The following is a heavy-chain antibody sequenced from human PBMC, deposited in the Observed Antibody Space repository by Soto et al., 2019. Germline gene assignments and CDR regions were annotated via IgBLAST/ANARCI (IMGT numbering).Heavy chain of an antibody. CDR2: IYYSGST. CDR1: GGSISSGGYY. V-gene: IGHV4-61*08. CDR3: ARAGGIWFGYYYYMDV. J-gene: IGHJ6*03. Sequence: PSETLSLTCTVSGGSISSGGYYWSWIRQHPGKGLEWIGYIYYSGSTNYNPSLKSRVTISVDTSKNQFSLKLSSVTAADTAVYYCARAGGIWFGYYYYMDVWGKGTTVTVSS. D-gene: IGHD3-10*01.